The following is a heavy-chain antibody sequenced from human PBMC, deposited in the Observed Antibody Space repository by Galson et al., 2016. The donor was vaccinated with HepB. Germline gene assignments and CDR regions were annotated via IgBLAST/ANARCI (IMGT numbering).Heavy chain of an antibody. CDR2: IYSAGRT. D-gene: IGHD3-10*01. J-gene: IGHJ6*03. CDR1: GFTVSNNY. CDR3: ARVLVGVWPNYYFYMDV. Sequence: SLRLSCAASGFTVSNNYMTWVRQAPGKGLEWVSVIYSAGRTYYADSMEGRFTISRDNSKNTLYLQIYNLRPEDTAVYYCARVLVGVWPNYYFYMDVWGKGTTVAVSS. V-gene: IGHV3-53*01.